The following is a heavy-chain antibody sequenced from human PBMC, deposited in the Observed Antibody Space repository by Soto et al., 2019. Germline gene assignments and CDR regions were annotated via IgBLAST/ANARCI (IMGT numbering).Heavy chain of an antibody. CDR2: VSTSGAT. CDR1: DDFISSYY. J-gene: IGHJ6*02. CDR3: ARADYEILTGSYAMDV. D-gene: IGHD3-9*01. Sequence: QVQLQESGPRLVKPSETLSLTCTVSDDFISSYYWNWIRQPAGKGLEWIGRVSTSGATNYNPSLESQVTMSVDTSKKQFSLKLTSVTAADTAVYFCARADYEILTGSYAMDVWGQGTTVTVSS. V-gene: IGHV4-4*07.